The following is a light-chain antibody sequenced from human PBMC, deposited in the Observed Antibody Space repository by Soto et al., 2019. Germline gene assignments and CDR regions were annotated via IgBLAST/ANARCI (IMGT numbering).Light chain of an antibody. J-gene: IGLJ1*01. CDR2: DVS. Sequence: QSALTQPASVSGSPGQSITISCTGTSSDIGAYNFVSWYQQHPGKVPKLMIFDVSRRPSGISDRFSGSKSGNTASLTISGLQAEDEGDYYWSSYTSSSAHVFGSGTKLTVL. V-gene: IGLV2-14*03. CDR3: SSYTSSSAHV. CDR1: SSDIGAYNF.